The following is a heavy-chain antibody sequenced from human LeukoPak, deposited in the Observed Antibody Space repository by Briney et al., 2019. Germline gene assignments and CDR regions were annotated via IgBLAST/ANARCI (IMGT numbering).Heavy chain of an antibody. V-gene: IGHV3-30-3*01. D-gene: IGHD3/OR15-3a*01. CDR3: ATDGRTRVDY. CDR2: ISYDGSNK. J-gene: IGHJ4*02. Sequence: GGSLRLSCAASGFTFSSYAMHWVRQAPGKGLEWVAVISYDGSNKYYADSVKGRFTISRDNSKNTLYLQMNSLRAEDTAVYYCATDGRTRVDYWGQGTLVTVSS. CDR1: GFTFSSYA.